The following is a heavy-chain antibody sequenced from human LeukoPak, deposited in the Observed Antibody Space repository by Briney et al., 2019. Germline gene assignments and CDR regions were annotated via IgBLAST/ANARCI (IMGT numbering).Heavy chain of an antibody. CDR1: GYSLSELS. Sequence: ASVKVSCKVSGYSLSELSMHWVRQAPGKGLEWMGGFDPEDGETVYALKLRGRVTMTEDTSTDTAYMELRSLRSEDTAVYYCATLYYFGSGSPSYFDYWGQGTLVTVSS. CDR3: ATLYYFGSGSPSYFDY. D-gene: IGHD3-10*01. V-gene: IGHV1-24*01. CDR2: FDPEDGET. J-gene: IGHJ4*02.